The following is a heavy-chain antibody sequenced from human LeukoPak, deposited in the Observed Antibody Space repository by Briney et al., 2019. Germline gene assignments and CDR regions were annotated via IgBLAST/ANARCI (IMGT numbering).Heavy chain of an antibody. Sequence: GGSLRLSCEASGFNFSASWMYWVRQPPGKGMVWVSRMNLDGSVTSYADSVEGRFTISRDNAKNTLYLQMDSVRADDTAIYYCARDSHLSRLLDYWGQGTPVTVSS. V-gene: IGHV3-74*01. CDR3: ARDSHLSRLLDY. CDR2: MNLDGSVT. J-gene: IGHJ4*02. CDR1: GFNFSASW.